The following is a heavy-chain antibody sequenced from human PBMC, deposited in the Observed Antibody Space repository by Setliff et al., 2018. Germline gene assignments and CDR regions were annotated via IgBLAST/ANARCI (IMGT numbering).Heavy chain of an antibody. J-gene: IGHJ3*02. V-gene: IGHV1-18*01. CDR1: GYTFTSYG. CDR3: ARAHSGSDVHDPFDI. CDR2: ISAYNGNT. D-gene: IGHD1-26*01. Sequence: GASVKVSCQASGYTFTSYGISWVRQAPGQGLEWLGWISAYNGNTNYAKKLQGRVTMTTDTSTSTAYMELRSLRSDDTAVYYCARAHSGSDVHDPFDIWGQGTMVTVSS.